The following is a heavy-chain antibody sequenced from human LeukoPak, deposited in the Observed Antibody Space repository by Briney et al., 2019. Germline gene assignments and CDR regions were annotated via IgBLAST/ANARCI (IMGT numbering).Heavy chain of an antibody. Sequence: SDTLSLTCTVSGGSINNYYWSWIRQPPGKGLEWIGYIYHSGSTNYSPSLNSLVTTSVDTSKNQFSLKLRSVPAADTAVYYCARVRSYYYGSGSYYNEGHFDYWGQGTLVTVSS. J-gene: IGHJ4*02. CDR1: GGSINNYY. V-gene: IGHV4-59*01. D-gene: IGHD3-10*01. CDR2: IYHSGST. CDR3: ARVRSYYYGSGSYYNEGHFDY.